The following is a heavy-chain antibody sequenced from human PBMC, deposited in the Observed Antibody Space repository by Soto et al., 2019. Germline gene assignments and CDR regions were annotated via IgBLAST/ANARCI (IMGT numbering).Heavy chain of an antibody. Sequence: QITLKESGPTSVKPTQILTLTCTFSGLSLSTRGVGVGWIRQAPGKALVWLALIYWDDDKRSSPSLKSRLTTKMVTSINLGVLTMTDVDPVDTGTNCRAHTVLHLIAGRWSGYFDYWGQGTLVTVSS. CDR2: IYWDDDK. CDR1: GLSLSTRGVG. D-gene: IGHD3-22*01. J-gene: IGHJ4*02. V-gene: IGHV2-5*02. CDR3: AHTVLHLIAGRWSGYFDY.